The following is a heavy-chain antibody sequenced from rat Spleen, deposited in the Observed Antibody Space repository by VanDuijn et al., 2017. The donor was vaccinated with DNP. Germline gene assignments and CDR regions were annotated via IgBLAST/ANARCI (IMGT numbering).Heavy chain of an antibody. V-gene: IGHV5-17*01. J-gene: IGHJ2*01. CDR2: ISYDGDTT. CDR1: GFTFSDYA. Sequence: EVQLVESGGGLVQPGRSLKLSCAASGFTFSDYAMAWVRQAPKKGLEWVASISYDGDTTYSRDSVKGRCTISRDNAKSTLYLQMDSLRSEDTATYYCARHITDYYYAPFDYWGQGVMVTVSS. CDR3: ARHITDYYYAPFDY. D-gene: IGHD1-6*01.